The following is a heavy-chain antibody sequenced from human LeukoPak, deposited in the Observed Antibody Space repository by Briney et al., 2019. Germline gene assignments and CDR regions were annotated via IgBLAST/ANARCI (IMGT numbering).Heavy chain of an antibody. D-gene: IGHD1-26*01. Sequence: GGSLRLSCAASGFTFSSYEMNWVRQAPGKGLEWVSYISRSGSAIYYADSVKGRFTISRDNAKNPLYLQMNSLGPEDTAVYYCARDPYSGNYGNYYYYYMDVWGKGTTVTVSS. V-gene: IGHV3-48*03. J-gene: IGHJ6*03. CDR1: GFTFSSYE. CDR2: ISRSGSAI. CDR3: ARDPYSGNYGNYYYYYMDV.